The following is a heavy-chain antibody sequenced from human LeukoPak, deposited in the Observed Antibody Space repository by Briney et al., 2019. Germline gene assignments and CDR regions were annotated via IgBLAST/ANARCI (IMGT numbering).Heavy chain of an antibody. J-gene: IGHJ4*02. D-gene: IGHD3-3*01. Sequence: GGSLRLSCAASGFTFSSYAMSWVRQAPGKGLEWVSAIIGGGSTYYADSVKGRFTISRDNSKNTLYLQMNSLRAEDTAVYYCAKQRGGFWSGYLPNYWGQGTLVTVSS. V-gene: IGHV3-23*01. CDR3: AKQRGGFWSGYLPNY. CDR2: IIGGGST. CDR1: GFTFSSYA.